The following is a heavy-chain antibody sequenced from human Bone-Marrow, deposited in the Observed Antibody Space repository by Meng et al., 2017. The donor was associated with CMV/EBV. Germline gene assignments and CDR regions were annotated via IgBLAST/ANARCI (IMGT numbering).Heavy chain of an antibody. D-gene: IGHD6-19*01. V-gene: IGHV5-51*01. Sequence: GESLKISCKGSGYSFTSYWIAWVRQMPGKGLEWMGIIYPGDSDTRYSPSLQGQVTISADKSISTAYLQWRSLKASDTATYYCARRTIAPYSSDWYTWFDAWGQGTLVTVSS. CDR1: GYSFTSYW. CDR3: ARRTIAPYSSDWYTWFDA. J-gene: IGHJ5*02. CDR2: IYPGDSDT.